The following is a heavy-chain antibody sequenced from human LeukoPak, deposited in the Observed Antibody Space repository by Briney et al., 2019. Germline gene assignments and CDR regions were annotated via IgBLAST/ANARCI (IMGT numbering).Heavy chain of an antibody. CDR1: GGSFSGYC. D-gene: IGHD2-15*01. V-gene: IGHV4-34*01. CDR3: ARRYCSGGSCYPVYNWFDP. J-gene: IGHJ5*02. Sequence: SETLSLTCAVYGGSFSGYCWSWIRQPPGKGLEWIGEINHSGSTNYNPSLKSRVTISVDTSKNQFSLKLSSVTAADTAVYYCARRYCSGGSCYPVYNWFDPWGQGTPVTVSS. CDR2: INHSGST.